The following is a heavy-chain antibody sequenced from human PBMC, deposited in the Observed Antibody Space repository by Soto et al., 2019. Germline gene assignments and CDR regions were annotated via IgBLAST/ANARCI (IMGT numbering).Heavy chain of an antibody. D-gene: IGHD3-10*01. CDR2: IYYSGST. J-gene: IGHJ4*02. V-gene: IGHV4-59*01. CDR3: ARGFYDSGSYYTQLDY. CDR1: GGSISSYY. Sequence: NPSETLSLTCSVSGGSISSYYWTWIRQPPGKGLEWIGYIYYSGSTNYNPSLKSRVTISVDTSKNQFSLKLSSVTAADTAMYYCARGFYDSGSYYTQLDYWGLGTLVTVSS.